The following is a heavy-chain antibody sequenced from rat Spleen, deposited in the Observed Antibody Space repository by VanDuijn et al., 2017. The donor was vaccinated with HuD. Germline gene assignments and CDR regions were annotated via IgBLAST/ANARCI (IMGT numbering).Heavy chain of an antibody. CDR2: IPNTGDNT. J-gene: IGHJ1*01. CDR3: TREGGSPYWYFDF. Sequence: EVQLVESGGGLVQPGRSLKLSCVASGFTFNNHWMTWIRQAPGKGLEWVASIPNTGDNTYYPDSVKGRFTVSRDDAKSTLYLQMNSPRSVDTATYYCTREGGSPYWYFDFWGPGTMVTVSS. V-gene: IGHV5-31*01. CDR1: GFTFNNHW. D-gene: IGHD5-1*01.